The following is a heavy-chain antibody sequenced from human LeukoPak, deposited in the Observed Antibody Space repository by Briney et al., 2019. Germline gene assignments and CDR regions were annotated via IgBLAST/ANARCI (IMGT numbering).Heavy chain of an antibody. D-gene: IGHD6-19*01. Sequence: PGRSLRLSCAASGFTFSSYGMHWVRQAPGKGLEWVAVIWYDGSNKYYADSVKGRFTISRDNYKNTLYLQMNSLRAEDTAVYYCAKDLFPLSSGWYFGYFQHWGQGTLVTVSS. J-gene: IGHJ1*01. V-gene: IGHV3-33*06. CDR1: GFTFSSYG. CDR2: IWYDGSNK. CDR3: AKDLFPLSSGWYFGYFQH.